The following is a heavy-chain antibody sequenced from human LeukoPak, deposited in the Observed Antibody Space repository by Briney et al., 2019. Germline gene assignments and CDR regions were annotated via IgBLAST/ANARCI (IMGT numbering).Heavy chain of an antibody. J-gene: IGHJ6*02. D-gene: IGHD5-18*01. CDR1: GFTFGDHA. Sequence: PGGSLRLSCTVSGFTFGDHAMSWVRQAPGKGLEWVGFIRSKTYDGTTEYAASVEGRFIISRDDSTSIAYLQMNSLKTEDTAVYYCTRGPIQLWLYHGMDVWGQGTTVTVSS. CDR3: TRGPIQLWLYHGMDV. CDR2: IRSKTYDGTT. V-gene: IGHV3-49*04.